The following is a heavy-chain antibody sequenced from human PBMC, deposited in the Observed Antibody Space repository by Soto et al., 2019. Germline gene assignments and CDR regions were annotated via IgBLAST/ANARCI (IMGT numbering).Heavy chain of an antibody. CDR3: ARGGGGTGGWFDP. V-gene: IGHV4-59*01. Sequence: QVQLQESGPGLVKPSETLSLTCTVSGGSISSYYWSWIRQPPGKGLEWIGYIYYSGSTNYNPSLKSRVTISVDTSKNQFSLKLSSVTAADTAVYYCARGGGGTGGWFDPWGQGTLVTVSS. CDR1: GGSISSYY. CDR2: IYYSGST. J-gene: IGHJ5*02. D-gene: IGHD2-15*01.